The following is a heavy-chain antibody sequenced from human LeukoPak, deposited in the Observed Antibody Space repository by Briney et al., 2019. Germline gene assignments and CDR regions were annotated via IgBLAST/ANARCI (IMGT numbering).Heavy chain of an antibody. CDR3: ARHDTRGSNGVDY. V-gene: IGHV4-39*01. CDR2: IYYSGST. D-gene: IGHD5-12*01. J-gene: IGHJ4*02. CDR1: GFTFSSYSMN. Sequence: GSLRLSCAASGFTFSSYSMNWVRQAPGKGLEWIGSIYYSGSTYYNPSLKSRVTISVDTSKNQFSLKLSSVTAADTAVYYCARHDTRGSNGVDYWGQGTLVTVSS.